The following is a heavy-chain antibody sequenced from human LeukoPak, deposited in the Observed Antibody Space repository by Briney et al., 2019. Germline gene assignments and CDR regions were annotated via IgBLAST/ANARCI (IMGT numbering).Heavy chain of an antibody. Sequence: PSETLSLTCTVSGGSISSGGYYWSWIRQPPGKGLEWIGYIYHSGSTYYNPSLKSRVTISVDRSKNQFSLKLSSVTAADTAVYYCARGHGPPYSDIVVVPAANNWFDPWGQGTLVTVSS. J-gene: IGHJ5*02. CDR2: IYHSGST. V-gene: IGHV4-30-2*01. CDR3: ARGHGPPYSDIVVVPAANNWFDP. D-gene: IGHD2-2*01. CDR1: GGSISSGGYY.